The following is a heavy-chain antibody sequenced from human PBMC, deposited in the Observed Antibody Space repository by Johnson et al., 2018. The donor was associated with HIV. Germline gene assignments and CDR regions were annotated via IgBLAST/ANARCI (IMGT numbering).Heavy chain of an antibody. CDR1: GFTISSYA. J-gene: IGHJ3*02. D-gene: IGHD1-26*01. CDR3: AKDRGSPGIPAAFDI. CDR2: IWYDGSNK. Sequence: QVQLVESGGGVVQPGRSLRLSCAASGFTISSYAIHWVRQAPGKGLEWVAVIWYDGSNKYHADSVKGRFTISRDNSKNTLFLQMNSLRAEDTAVYYCAKDRGSPGIPAAFDIWGQGTMVTVSS. V-gene: IGHV3-33*06.